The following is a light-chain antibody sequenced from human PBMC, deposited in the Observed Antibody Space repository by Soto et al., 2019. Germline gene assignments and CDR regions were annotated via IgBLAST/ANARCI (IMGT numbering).Light chain of an antibody. Sequence: QSAPTQPRSVSGSPGQSVTISCTGTSSDVGGYNYVSWYQQHPGKAPKLMIYTVTKRPSGVPDRFSGSKSDNTASLTISGLQADDEADYYCCSYAGSSSYVFGTGTKVTVL. CDR2: TVT. J-gene: IGLJ1*01. CDR1: SSDVGGYNY. V-gene: IGLV2-11*01. CDR3: CSYAGSSSYV.